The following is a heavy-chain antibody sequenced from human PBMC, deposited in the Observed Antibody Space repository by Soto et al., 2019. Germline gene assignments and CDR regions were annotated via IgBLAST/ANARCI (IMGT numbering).Heavy chain of an antibody. Sequence: PSETLSLTCTFSVVSISSGGYYCSWIRQHPWKGLEWIGYIYYSGSTYYNPSLKSRVTISVDTSKNQFSLKLSSVTAADTAVYYCARAGVWFLTLYMTGFDPWVQGTLVTVSS. CDR3: ARAGVWFLTLYMTGFDP. J-gene: IGHJ5*02. CDR2: IYYSGST. V-gene: IGHV4-31*03. CDR1: VVSISSGGYY. D-gene: IGHD3-10*01.